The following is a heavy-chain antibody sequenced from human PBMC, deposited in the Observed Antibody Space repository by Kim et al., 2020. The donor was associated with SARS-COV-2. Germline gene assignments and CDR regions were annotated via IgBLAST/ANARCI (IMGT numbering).Heavy chain of an antibody. D-gene: IGHD6-19*01. CDR1: GFTFSSYA. J-gene: IGHJ6*02. V-gene: IGHV3-23*01. CDR3: AKDPIAVAGSYYYYGMDV. CDR2: ISGSGGST. Sequence: GGSLRLSFAASGFTFSSYAMSWVRQAPGKGLEWVSAISGSGGSTYYADSVKGRFTISRDNSKNTLYLQMNSLRAEDTAVYYCAKDPIAVAGSYYYYGMDVWGQGTTVTVSS.